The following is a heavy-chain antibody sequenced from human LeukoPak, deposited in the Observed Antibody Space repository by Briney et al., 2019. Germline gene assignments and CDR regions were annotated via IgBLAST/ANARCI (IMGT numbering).Heavy chain of an antibody. CDR2: ISSSGSPI. CDR3: AREYYGALDY. V-gene: IGHV3-48*03. Sequence: PGGSLRLSCAASGFTFSSYDMNWVRQAPGKGLEWVSYISSSGSPIYYADSVKGRFTISRDNAKRSLYLQMNSLRAEDTAVYYCAREYYGALDYRGQGTLVTVSS. J-gene: IGHJ4*02. D-gene: IGHD4-17*01. CDR1: GFTFSSYD.